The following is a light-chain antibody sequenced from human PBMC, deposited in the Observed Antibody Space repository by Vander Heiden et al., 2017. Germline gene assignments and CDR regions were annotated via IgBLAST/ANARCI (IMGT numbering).Light chain of an antibody. CDR3: PEDWCSPMCT. Sequence: EIVLTQSPGTLSLSPGERATLSCRASQSVSSSYLAWYQQKPGQAPRLLIYGASSRDTGIPDRFRDSWFGICFTLTISRREPEDFALYYCPEDWCSPMCTFGQGTRLEIK. V-gene: IGKV3-20*01. CDR1: QSVSSSY. J-gene: IGKJ2*02. CDR2: GAS.